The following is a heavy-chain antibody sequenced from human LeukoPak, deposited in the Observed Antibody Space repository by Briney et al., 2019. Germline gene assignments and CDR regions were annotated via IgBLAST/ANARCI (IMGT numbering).Heavy chain of an antibody. D-gene: IGHD3-22*01. CDR2: ISAYNGNT. Sequence: GASVKVSCKASGYTFTSYGICWVRQAPGQGLEWMGWISAYNGNTNYAQQLQGRVTMTTDTSTSTAYMELRSLRSDDTAVYYCARPALPYYYDSSGPGDYWGQGTLVTVSS. CDR1: GYTFTSYG. J-gene: IGHJ4*02. CDR3: ARPALPYYYDSSGPGDY. V-gene: IGHV1-18*01.